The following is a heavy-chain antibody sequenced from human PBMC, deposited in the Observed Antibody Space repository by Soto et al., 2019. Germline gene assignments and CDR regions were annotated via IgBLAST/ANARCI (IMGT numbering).Heavy chain of an antibody. CDR2: ISVYTGKT. V-gene: IGHV1-18*04. J-gene: IGHJ4*02. CDR1: GYTFSSFG. D-gene: IGHD5-12*01. CDR3: ARAHDLVATAFDY. Sequence: ASVKVSCKASGYTFSSFGINWVRQAPGQGLEWMAYISVYTGKTDYAQKYQGRIALTTGTSTNTAYMELRSLRSDDTALYFCARAHDLVATAFDYWGQGTLVTVSS.